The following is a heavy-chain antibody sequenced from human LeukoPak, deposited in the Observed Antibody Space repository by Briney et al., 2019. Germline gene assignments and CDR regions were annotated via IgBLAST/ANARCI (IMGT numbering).Heavy chain of an antibody. CDR2: IYYTGST. CDR1: GGSVSSGSYY. Sequence: PSETLSLTCTVSGGSVSSGSYYWSWIRQPPGKGLEWIGYIYYTGSTHYNPSLKSRVTISVDTSKNQFSLKLTSVTAADTAVYYCAKALSGSSTNCYIFDPWGQGTLVTVSS. D-gene: IGHD2-2*02. J-gene: IGHJ5*02. V-gene: IGHV4-61*01. CDR3: AKALSGSSTNCYIFDP.